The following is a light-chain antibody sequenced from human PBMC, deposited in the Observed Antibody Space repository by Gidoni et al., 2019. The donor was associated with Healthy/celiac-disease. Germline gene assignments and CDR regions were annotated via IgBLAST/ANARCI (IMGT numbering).Light chain of an antibody. CDR2: WAS. V-gene: IGKV4-1*01. CDR1: QSVLYSSNNKNY. CDR3: QQYYSTPPT. J-gene: IGKJ3*01. Sequence: DIAMTQSPDSLAVSLGERATINCKSSQSVLYSSNNKNYLAWYQQKPGQPPKLLIYWASTRGSGVPDRFSGSGSGTDFNLTISSLQAEAVAVYYCQQYYSTPPTFGPXTKVDIK.